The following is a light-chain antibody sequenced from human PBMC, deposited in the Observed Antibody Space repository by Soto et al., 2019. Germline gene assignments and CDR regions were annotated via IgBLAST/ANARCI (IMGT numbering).Light chain of an antibody. CDR1: QSVLYSSNNKNY. Sequence: DSVMTQSPDSLGVSLGERATINCKSSQSVLYSSNNKNYLAWYQQKAGQPPNLIIYWASTRKSGVPDRFSGSGSGTDFTLTISSLQAEDVAVYYCHQYYTTPWTFGQGTRVELK. CDR2: WAS. V-gene: IGKV4-1*01. J-gene: IGKJ1*01. CDR3: HQYYTTPWT.